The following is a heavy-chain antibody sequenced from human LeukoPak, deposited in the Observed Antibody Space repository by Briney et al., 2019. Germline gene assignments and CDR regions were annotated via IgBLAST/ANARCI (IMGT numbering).Heavy chain of an antibody. V-gene: IGHV3-74*01. CDR3: VRERNNFWSGHHSIFDS. D-gene: IGHD3-3*01. Sequence: GGSLRLSCAASGFIFSDHWMHWVRQAPGKGLVWLSRINNDGSSTIYADSVKGRFTFSRDNAENTLFLEMSSLRVEDTAVYYCVRERNNFWSGHHSIFDSWGQGSLVTVSS. CDR2: INNDGSST. CDR1: GFIFSDHW. J-gene: IGHJ4*02.